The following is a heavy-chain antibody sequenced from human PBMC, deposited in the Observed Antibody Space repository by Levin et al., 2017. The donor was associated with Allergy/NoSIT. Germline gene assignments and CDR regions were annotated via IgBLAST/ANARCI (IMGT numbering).Heavy chain of an antibody. CDR1: GGSISSYY. CDR2: IYYSGST. CDR3: ARGDYDSSGYWREYFQH. Sequence: SETLSLTCTVSGGSISSYYWSWIRQPPGKGLEWIGYIYYSGSTNYNPSLKSRVTISVDTSKNQFSLKLSSVTAADTAVYYCARGDYDSSGYWREYFQHWGQGTLVTVSS. J-gene: IGHJ1*01. V-gene: IGHV4-59*01. D-gene: IGHD3-22*01.